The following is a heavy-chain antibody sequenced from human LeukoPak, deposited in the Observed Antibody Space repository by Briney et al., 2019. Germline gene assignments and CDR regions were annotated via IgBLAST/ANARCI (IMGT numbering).Heavy chain of an antibody. D-gene: IGHD6-13*01. Sequence: PGGSLRLSCAASGFTFSSYAMHWVRQAPGKGLEWVAVISYDGSNKYYADSVKGRFTISRDNSKNTLYLQMNSLRAEDTAVYYCAKDKSSWYVGWFDPWGQGTLVTVSS. CDR3: AKDKSSWYVGWFDP. CDR2: ISYDGSNK. J-gene: IGHJ5*02. V-gene: IGHV3-30-3*01. CDR1: GFTFSSYA.